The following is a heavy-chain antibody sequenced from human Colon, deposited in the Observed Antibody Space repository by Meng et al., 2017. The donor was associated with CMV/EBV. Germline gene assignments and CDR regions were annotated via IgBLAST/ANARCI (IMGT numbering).Heavy chain of an antibody. Sequence: SETLSLTCTVSGDSISSYYWSWIRQPPGKGLEYIGYIYFTGSTNYNPSLKSRVTISVDTSKNQFSLKLTSVIAADTAVYYCARDHSLYGMDVWGQGTTVTVSS. CDR1: GDSISSYY. V-gene: IGHV4-59*01. J-gene: IGHJ6*02. D-gene: IGHD2-15*01. CDR2: IYFTGST. CDR3: ARDHSLYGMDV.